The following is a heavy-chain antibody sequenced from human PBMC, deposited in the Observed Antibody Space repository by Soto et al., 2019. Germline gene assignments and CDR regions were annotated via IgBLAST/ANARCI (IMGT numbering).Heavy chain of an antibody. CDR2: IYYSGST. CDR1: GGSISSGGYY. V-gene: IGHV4-31*03. CDR3: ARGNYCSGGSCYSGGYNWFDP. Sequence: QVQLQESGPGLVKPSQTLSLTCTVSGGSISSGGYYWSWIRQHPGKGLEWIGYIYYSGSTYYNPSLKSRVTTAVDTSKNQFSLKLSSVTAADTAVYYCARGNYCSGGSCYSGGYNWFDPWGQGTLVTVSS. D-gene: IGHD2-15*01. J-gene: IGHJ5*02.